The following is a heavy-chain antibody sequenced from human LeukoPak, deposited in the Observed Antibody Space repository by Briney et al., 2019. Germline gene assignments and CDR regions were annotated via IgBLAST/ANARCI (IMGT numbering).Heavy chain of an antibody. CDR1: GGSINSYY. J-gene: IGHJ4*02. Sequence: PSETLSLTCTVSGGSINSYYWNWIRQPPGKGLEWIGYIHSSGTTSYNPSLKSRVTISLDTSKNQFSLKLSSVTAADTALYYCARSRGYFDYWGQGTLVTVSS. D-gene: IGHD6-13*01. CDR2: IHSSGTT. V-gene: IGHV4-59*01. CDR3: ARSRGYFDY.